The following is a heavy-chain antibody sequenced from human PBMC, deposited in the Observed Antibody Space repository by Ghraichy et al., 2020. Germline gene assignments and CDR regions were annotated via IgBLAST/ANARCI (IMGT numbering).Heavy chain of an antibody. CDR3: ARSRFSPSHWFDP. CDR2: INHSGST. CDR1: GGSFSGYY. V-gene: IGHV4-34*01. J-gene: IGHJ5*02. Sequence: LNISCAVYGGSFSGYYWSWIRQPPGKGLEWIGEINHSGSTNYNPSLKSRVTISVDTSKNQFSLKLSSVTAADTAVYYCARSRFSPSHWFDPWGQGTLVTVSS.